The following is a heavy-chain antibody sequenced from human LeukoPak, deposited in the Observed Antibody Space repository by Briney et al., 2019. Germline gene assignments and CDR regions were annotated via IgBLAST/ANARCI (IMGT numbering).Heavy chain of an antibody. J-gene: IGHJ4*02. D-gene: IGHD3-3*01. CDR1: GYTFTGYY. CDR3: ARGGADYDFWSGYFDY. Sequence: GASVKVSCKASGYTFTGYYMHWVRQAPGQGLEWMGRINPNSGGTNYAQKFQGRVTMTRDTSISTAYMELSRLRSDDTAVYYCARGGADYDFWSGYFDYWGQGTLSPSPQ. V-gene: IGHV1-2*06. CDR2: INPNSGGT.